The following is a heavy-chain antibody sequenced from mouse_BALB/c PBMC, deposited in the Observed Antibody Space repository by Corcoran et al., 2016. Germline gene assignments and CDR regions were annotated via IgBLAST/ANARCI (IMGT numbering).Heavy chain of an antibody. Sequence: QVQLQQSGTELMKPGASVKISCKATGYIFSTYWIEWVKQRPGHGLEWIGEILPGSGSTNYNEKFKGKAPFTADTSSNTAHMQLSSLTSEDSAVYYCARRYYGSSNCFSYWGQGTLVTVSA. CDR1: GYIFSTYW. D-gene: IGHD1-1*01. V-gene: IGHV1-9*01. J-gene: IGHJ3*01. CDR3: ARRYYGSSNCFSY. CDR2: ILPGSGST.